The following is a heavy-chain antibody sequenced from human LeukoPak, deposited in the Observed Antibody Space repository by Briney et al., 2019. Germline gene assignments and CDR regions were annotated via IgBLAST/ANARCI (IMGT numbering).Heavy chain of an antibody. CDR2: IYYSGST. Sequence: SETLSLTCTVSGGSISRYYWSWIRQPPGKGLEWIGYIYYSGSTNYNPSLKSRVTISVDTSKNQFSLKLSSVTAADTAVYYCARHEAVAGTADAFDRWGQGRMVTVSS. J-gene: IGHJ3*02. D-gene: IGHD6-19*01. CDR1: GGSISRYY. CDR3: ARHEAVAGTADAFDR. V-gene: IGHV4-59*08.